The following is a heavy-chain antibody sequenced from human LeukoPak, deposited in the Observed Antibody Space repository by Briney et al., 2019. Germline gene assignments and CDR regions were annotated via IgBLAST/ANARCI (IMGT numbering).Heavy chain of an antibody. CDR2: ISSSSSYI. D-gene: IGHD2-2*02. CDR1: GFTFSSYS. CDR3: AREGRWVPAAIDYYYMDV. V-gene: IGHV3-21*01. J-gene: IGHJ6*03. Sequence: GGSLRLSCAASGFTFSSYSMNWVRQAPGKGLEWVSSISSSSSYIYYADSVKGRFTISRDNAKNSLYLQMNSLRAEDTAVYYCAREGRWVPAAIDYYYMDVWGKGTTVTVSS.